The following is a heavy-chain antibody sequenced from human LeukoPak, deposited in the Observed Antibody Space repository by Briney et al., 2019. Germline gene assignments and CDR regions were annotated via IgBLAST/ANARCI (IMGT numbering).Heavy chain of an antibody. CDR3: AISRRDGSDAADY. Sequence: SEALSLTCTVSGGSISSGAYYWIWTRQHPGKGLEWIGYIYFRRNTYYNPSLKNRVTISVDTYKNKLSLRLSSVSDAETAVYYCAISRRDGSDAADYWGQGTLVTVSS. V-gene: IGHV4-31*03. D-gene: IGHD5-24*01. CDR2: IYFRRNT. J-gene: IGHJ4*02. CDR1: GGSISSGAYY.